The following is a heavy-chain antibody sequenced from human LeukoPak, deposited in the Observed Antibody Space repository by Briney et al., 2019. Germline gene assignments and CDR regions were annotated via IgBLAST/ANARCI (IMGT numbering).Heavy chain of an antibody. CDR2: IYYSGST. V-gene: IGHV4-39*01. D-gene: IGHD6-13*01. J-gene: IGHJ3*02. CDR3: ARPLSGSSSWHGDAFDI. Sequence: SETLSLTCTVSGGSISSRTYYWGWIRQPPGKGLEWIGSIYYSGSTYYNASLKSRVTISADTSKNQFSLKLSSVTAADTAVYYCARPLSGSSSWHGDAFDIWVQGTMVTVSS. CDR1: GGSISSRTYY.